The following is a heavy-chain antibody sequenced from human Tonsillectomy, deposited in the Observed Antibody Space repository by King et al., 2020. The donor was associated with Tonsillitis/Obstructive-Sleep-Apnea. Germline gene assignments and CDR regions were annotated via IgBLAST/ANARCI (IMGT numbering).Heavy chain of an antibody. Sequence: VQLVESGGGVVQPGRSLRLSCAASGFTFSGYAIHWVRQAPGKGLEWVALISYDGRNKYYADSVKGRITISRDNSKNTLNLQMNSLRAEDTAVYYCVRDYYDSSGYSGGIDYWGQGTLVTVSS. V-gene: IGHV3-30*04. CDR3: VRDYYDSSGYSGGIDY. CDR2: ISYDGRNK. J-gene: IGHJ4*02. D-gene: IGHD3-22*01. CDR1: GFTFSGYA.